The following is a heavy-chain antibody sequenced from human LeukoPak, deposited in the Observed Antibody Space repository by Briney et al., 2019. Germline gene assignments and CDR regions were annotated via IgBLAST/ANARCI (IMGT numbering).Heavy chain of an antibody. CDR1: GFTFSSYW. CDR3: ARDPGIVVVITTGFGDY. CDR2: VNSDGSST. V-gene: IGHV3-74*01. Sequence: GGSLRLSCAASGFTFSSYWMHWVRQAPGKGLVWVSRVNSDGSSTSYADSVKGRFTISRDNAKNTLYLQMNSLRAEDTAVYYCARDPGIVVVITTGFGDYWGQGTLVTVSS. J-gene: IGHJ4*02. D-gene: IGHD3-22*01.